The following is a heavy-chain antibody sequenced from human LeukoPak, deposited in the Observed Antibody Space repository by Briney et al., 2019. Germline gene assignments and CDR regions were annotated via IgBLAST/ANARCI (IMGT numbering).Heavy chain of an antibody. J-gene: IGHJ4*02. D-gene: IGHD4-11*01. CDR2: INHSGST. Sequence: SETLSLSCAVYGGSFSGYYWSWIRQPPGKGLEWIGEINHSGSTNYNPSLKRSVTISVDTSKNQFSLKLSSVTAADTAVYYCARSYRYSNHFDYWGQGTLVTVSS. CDR3: ARSYRYSNHFDY. CDR1: GGSFSGYY. V-gene: IGHV4-34*01.